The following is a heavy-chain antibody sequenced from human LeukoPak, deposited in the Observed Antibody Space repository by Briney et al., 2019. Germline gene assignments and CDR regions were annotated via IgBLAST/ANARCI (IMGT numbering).Heavy chain of an antibody. CDR1: GFTFSSYW. Sequence: GGSLRLSCAASGFTFSSYWMSWVRQAPGKGLEWVAVIWYDGSNKYYADSVKGRFTISRDNSKNTLYLQMNSLRAEDTAVYYCARGQGVDTAMVEVDYWGQGTLVTVSS. V-gene: IGHV3-33*08. D-gene: IGHD5-18*01. CDR3: ARGQGVDTAMVEVDY. J-gene: IGHJ4*02. CDR2: IWYDGSNK.